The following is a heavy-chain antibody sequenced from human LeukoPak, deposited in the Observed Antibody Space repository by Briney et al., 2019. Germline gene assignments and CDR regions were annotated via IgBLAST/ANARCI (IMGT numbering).Heavy chain of an antibody. CDR3: ARVGAAAGGTYFDY. D-gene: IGHD6-13*01. V-gene: IGHV3-21*01. CDR2: ISSSSSYI. CDR1: GFTFSSYS. J-gene: IGHJ4*02. Sequence: GGSLRLSCAASGFTFSSYSMNWVRQAPGRGLEWVSSISSSSSYIYYADSAKGRFTISRDNAKNSLYLQMNSLRAEDTAVYYCARVGAAAGGTYFDYWGQGTLVTVSS.